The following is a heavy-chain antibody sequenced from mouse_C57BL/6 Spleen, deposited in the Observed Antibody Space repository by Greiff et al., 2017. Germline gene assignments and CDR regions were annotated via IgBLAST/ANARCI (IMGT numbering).Heavy chain of an antibody. Sequence: QVQLQQSGAELVKPGASVKLSCKASGYTFTSYWMHWVKQRPGQGLEWIGMIHPNSGSTNYNEKFKSKATLTVDKSSSTAYMQLSSLTSEDSAVYYCARGGYDEAWFAYWGQGTLVTVSA. CDR3: ARGGYDEAWFAY. J-gene: IGHJ3*01. CDR1: GYTFTSYW. D-gene: IGHD2-2*01. V-gene: IGHV1-64*01. CDR2: IHPNSGST.